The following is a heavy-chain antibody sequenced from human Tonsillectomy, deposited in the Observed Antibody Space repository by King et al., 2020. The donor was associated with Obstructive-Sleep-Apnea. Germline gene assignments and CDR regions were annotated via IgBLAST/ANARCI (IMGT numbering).Heavy chain of an antibody. V-gene: IGHV3-30*02. CDR2: IRYDGSNK. CDR1: GFTFSSYG. J-gene: IGHJ4*02. D-gene: IGHD2-15*01. Sequence: VQLVESGGGVVQPGGSLRLSCAASGFTFSSYGMHWFRQAPGKGLECVACIRYDGSNKYYADSVKGRFTISRDNSKNTLYLQMNSLRAEDTAVYYCAKDLCGGSCYVLYWGQGTLVTVSS. CDR3: AKDLCGGSCYVLY.